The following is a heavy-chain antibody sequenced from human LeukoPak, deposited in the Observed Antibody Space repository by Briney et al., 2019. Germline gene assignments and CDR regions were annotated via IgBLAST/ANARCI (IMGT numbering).Heavy chain of an antibody. V-gene: IGHV1-2*02. CDR1: GHTFTGYY. J-gene: IGHJ4*02. CDR2: INPDSGGA. CDR3: ARGGSSWPRDFDY. Sequence: ASVKVSCKASGHTFTGYYMHWVRQAPGQGLEWMGWINPDSGGANFAQKFQGRVTMTRDTSISTAYMELGRLTSDDTAVYFCARGGSSWPRDFDYWGQGTLVTVSS. D-gene: IGHD6-13*01.